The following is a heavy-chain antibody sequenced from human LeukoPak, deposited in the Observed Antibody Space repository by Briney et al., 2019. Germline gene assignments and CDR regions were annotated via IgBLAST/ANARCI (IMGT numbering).Heavy chain of an antibody. Sequence: GESLKISCKGSGYSFTSYWIGWVREMPGKVLEWMGIIYPGDSDTRYSPSFQGQVTFSADKSISTAYLQWSSLKASDTAMYYCGRSSSGYYDYWGQGTLVTVSA. V-gene: IGHV5-51*01. D-gene: IGHD3-22*01. CDR3: GRSSSGYYDY. CDR2: IYPGDSDT. J-gene: IGHJ4*02. CDR1: GYSFTSYW.